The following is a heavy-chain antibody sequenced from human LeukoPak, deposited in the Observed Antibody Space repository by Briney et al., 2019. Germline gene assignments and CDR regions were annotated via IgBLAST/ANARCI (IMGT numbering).Heavy chain of an antibody. Sequence: GASVKVSCKASGGTFSSYAISWVRQAPGQGLEWMGGIIPIFGTANYAQKFRGRVTITADESTSTAYMELSSLRSEDTAVYYCARDRSSGSYTYWGQGTLVTVSS. V-gene: IGHV1-69*01. J-gene: IGHJ4*02. CDR1: GGTFSSYA. CDR2: IIPIFGTA. CDR3: ARDRSSGSYTY. D-gene: IGHD6-19*01.